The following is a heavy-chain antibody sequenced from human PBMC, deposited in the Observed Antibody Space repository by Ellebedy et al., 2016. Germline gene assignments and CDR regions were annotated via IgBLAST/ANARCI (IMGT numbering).Heavy chain of an antibody. CDR2: ISYEGSYK. CDR3: ARDHYYGSGSSFDY. CDR1: GFTFSRFA. Sequence: GGSLRLXCAASGFTFSRFAMHWVRQAPGRGLEWVATISYEGSYKYYENSVKGRFTISRDNSWNTLFLQLNSLRPEDTAVYYCARDHYYGSGSSFDYWGQGTLVTVSS. V-gene: IGHV3-30*03. D-gene: IGHD3-10*01. J-gene: IGHJ4*02.